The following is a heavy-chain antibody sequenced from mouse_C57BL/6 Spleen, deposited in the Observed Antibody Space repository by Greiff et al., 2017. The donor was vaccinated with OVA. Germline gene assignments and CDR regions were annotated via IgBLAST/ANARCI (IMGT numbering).Heavy chain of an antibody. CDR1: GYTFTSYW. CDR2: IDPSDSET. CDR3: ARRSYYYGTEYFDV. V-gene: IGHV1-52*01. D-gene: IGHD1-1*01. Sequence: QVQLKQPGAELVRPGSSVKLSCKASGYTFTSYWMHWVKQRPIQGLEWIGNIDPSDSETHYNQKFKDKATLTVDKSSSTAYMQLSSLTSEDSAVYYCARRSYYYGTEYFDVWGTGTTVTVSS. J-gene: IGHJ1*03.